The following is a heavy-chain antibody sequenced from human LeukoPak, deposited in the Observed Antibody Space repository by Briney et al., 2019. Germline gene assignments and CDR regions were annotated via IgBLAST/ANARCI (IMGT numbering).Heavy chain of an antibody. J-gene: IGHJ4*02. CDR3: ARDRGYSYGRPFDY. V-gene: IGHV3-7*01. CDR2: IKQDGSEK. D-gene: IGHD5-18*01. Sequence: GGSLRLSCAASGFTFSSFDMNWVRQAPGRGLEWVANIKQDGSEKYYVDSVKGRFTISRDNAKNSLYLQMNSLRAEDTAVYYCARDRGYSYGRPFDYWGQGTLVTVSS. CDR1: GFTFSSFD.